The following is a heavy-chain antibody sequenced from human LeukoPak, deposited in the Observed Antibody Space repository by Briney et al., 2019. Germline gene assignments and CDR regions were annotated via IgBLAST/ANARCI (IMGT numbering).Heavy chain of an antibody. CDR3: AKVPLVTAFKYFDY. V-gene: IGHV3-23*01. D-gene: IGHD2-21*02. Sequence: PGGSLRLSCAASGFTFSSYAMSWVRQAPGKGLKWVSAISSSGGSTYYADSVKGRFTISRDNSKNTLYLQMDSLRAEDTAVYYCAKVPLVTAFKYFDYWGQGTLVTVSS. CDR2: ISSSGGST. CDR1: GFTFSSYA. J-gene: IGHJ4*02.